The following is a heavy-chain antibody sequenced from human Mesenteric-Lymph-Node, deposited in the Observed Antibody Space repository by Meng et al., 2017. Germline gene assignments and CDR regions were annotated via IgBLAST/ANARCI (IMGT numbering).Heavy chain of an antibody. CDR3: ARVGASKYLKREVRWGSYAFDI. CDR1: GGTFSSYA. V-gene: IGHV1-69*06. J-gene: IGHJ3*02. CDR2: IIPIFGTA. Sequence: SVKVSCKASGGTFSSYAISWVRQAPGQGLEWMGGIIPIFGTANYAQKFQGRVTITADKSTSTAYMELSSLRSEDTAVYYCARVGASKYLKREVRWGSYAFDIWGQGTMVTVSS. D-gene: IGHD1-26*01.